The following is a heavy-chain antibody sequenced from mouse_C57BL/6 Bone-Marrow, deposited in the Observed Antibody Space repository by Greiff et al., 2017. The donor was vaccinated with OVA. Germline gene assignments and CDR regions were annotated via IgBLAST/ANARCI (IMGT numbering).Heavy chain of an antibody. J-gene: IGHJ2*01. CDR3: ARGAY. Sequence: VHVVESGAELVKPGASVKISCKASGYAFSNYWMHWVKQRPGKGLEWIGQIYPGDGDSNYNGRFKGKATLTADKSSSTAYLQFSSLTSEDSAVYFCARGAYWGQGTTLTVSS. CDR1: GYAFSNYW. V-gene: IGHV1-80*01. CDR2: IYPGDGDS.